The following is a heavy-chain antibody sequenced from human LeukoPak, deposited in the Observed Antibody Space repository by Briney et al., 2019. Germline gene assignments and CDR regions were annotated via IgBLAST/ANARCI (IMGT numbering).Heavy chain of an antibody. J-gene: IGHJ5*02. CDR2: IIPIFGTA. Sequence: SVKVSSKASGGTFSSYAISWVRQAPGQGLEWMGGIIPIFGTANYAQKFQGRVTITADESTSTAYMELSSLRSEDTAVYYCARRCSGGSCYLNWFDPWGQGTLVTVSS. CDR3: ARRCSGGSCYLNWFDP. V-gene: IGHV1-69*13. CDR1: GGTFSSYA. D-gene: IGHD2-15*01.